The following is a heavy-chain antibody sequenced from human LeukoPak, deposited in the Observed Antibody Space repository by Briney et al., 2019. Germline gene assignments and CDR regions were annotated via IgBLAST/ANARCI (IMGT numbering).Heavy chain of an antibody. Sequence: PGGSLRLSCAASGFIFSSYAMSWVRQAPGKGLEWVSYISSSSSTIYYADSVKGRFTISRDNVKNSLYLQMNSLRAEDTAVYYCARDRGGRGWFDPWGQGTLVTVSS. D-gene: IGHD2-15*01. CDR2: ISSSSSTI. V-gene: IGHV3-48*01. J-gene: IGHJ5*02. CDR1: GFIFSSYA. CDR3: ARDRGGRGWFDP.